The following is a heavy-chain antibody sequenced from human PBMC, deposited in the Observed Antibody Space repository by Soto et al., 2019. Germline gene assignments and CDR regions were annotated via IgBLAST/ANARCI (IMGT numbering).Heavy chain of an antibody. V-gene: IGHV1-8*01. CDR3: ARGIKYGYYSRWFYP. D-gene: IGHD4-17*01. CDR1: GYIFTNYD. CDR2: INPNSGNT. Sequence: QVQLVQSGAEVKKPGASVKVSCKASGYIFTNYDITWVRQATGQGLEYLGWINPNSGNTGYVQKFQGRVTMTRNTSINTAYMELNSLRSEDTAVYYWARGIKYGYYSRWFYPWGQGTLVTVSS. J-gene: IGHJ5*02.